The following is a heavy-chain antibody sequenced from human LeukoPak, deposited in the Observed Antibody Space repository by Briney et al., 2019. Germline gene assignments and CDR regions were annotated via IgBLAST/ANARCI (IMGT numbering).Heavy chain of an antibody. J-gene: IGHJ3*02. D-gene: IGHD1-7*01. CDR1: GGSFSGYY. CDR2: INHSGST. CDR3: ARANYDAFDI. Sequence: PSETLSLTCAVYGGSFSGYYWSWIRQPPGKGLEWIGEINHSGSTNYNPSLKSRVTISVDTSKNQFSLKLSSVTAADTAVYYCARANYDAFDIWGQGTMVTVSS. V-gene: IGHV4-34*01.